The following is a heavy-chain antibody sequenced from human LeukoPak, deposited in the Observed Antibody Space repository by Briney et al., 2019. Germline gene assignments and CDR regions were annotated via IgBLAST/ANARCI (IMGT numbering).Heavy chain of an antibody. J-gene: IGHJ3*02. CDR1: GFTFSSYA. V-gene: IGHV3-23*01. CDR3: AKDPSYDSSGTHDAFDI. CDR2: ISGSGGST. Sequence: GGSLRLSCAASGFTFSSYAMSWVRQAPGKGLEWVSAISGSGGSTYYADSVKGRFTISRDNSKNTLYLQMNSLRAGDTAVYYCAKDPSYDSSGTHDAFDIWGQGTMVTVSS. D-gene: IGHD3-22*01.